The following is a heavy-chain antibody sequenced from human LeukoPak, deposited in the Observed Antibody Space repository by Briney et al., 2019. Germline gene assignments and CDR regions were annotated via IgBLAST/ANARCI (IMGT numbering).Heavy chain of an antibody. CDR2: ISYDGRNK. J-gene: IGHJ6*02. Sequence: GGSLRLSCAASGFPFNNYGIHWVRQAPGKGLEWVAVISYDGRNKYYGDSVKGRFTISRDNTRNTLYLQMNSLRAEDTATYYCAKDWKWNVPNYGMNVWGQGTTVTVSS. V-gene: IGHV3-30*18. CDR1: GFPFNNYG. D-gene: IGHD1-1*01. CDR3: AKDWKWNVPNYGMNV.